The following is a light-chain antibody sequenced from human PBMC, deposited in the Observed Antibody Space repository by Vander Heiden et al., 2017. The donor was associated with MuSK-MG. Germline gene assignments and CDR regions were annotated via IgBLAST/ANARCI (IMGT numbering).Light chain of an antibody. J-gene: IGKJ4*01. CDR3: QQRSKWPLT. Sequence: DIVLTQSPATLSLSPGERATLSCRASQGVSSYLAWYQQKPGQAPILLIYDVSNRATGIPARFSGSGSGTDFTLTISSLEPEDFGFYYCQQRSKWPLTFGGGTKVEIK. CDR1: QGVSSY. V-gene: IGKV3-11*01. CDR2: DVS.